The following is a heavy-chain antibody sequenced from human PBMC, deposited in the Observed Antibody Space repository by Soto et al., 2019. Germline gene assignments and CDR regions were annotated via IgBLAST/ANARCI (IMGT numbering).Heavy chain of an antibody. CDR2: ISYGGTNK. CDR1: GFTFSSYA. Sequence: PGGSLRLSCAASGFTFSSYAMHWVRQAPGNGLELLAVISYGGTNKYYADSVKGRFTISRGNSKNTLYLQMISLRPEDTGVYYCAKDLDVVMVLSATRGLDVWGQGATVTVSS. V-gene: IGHV3-30-3*01. J-gene: IGHJ6*02. D-gene: IGHD2-15*01. CDR3: AKDLDVVMVLSATRGLDV.